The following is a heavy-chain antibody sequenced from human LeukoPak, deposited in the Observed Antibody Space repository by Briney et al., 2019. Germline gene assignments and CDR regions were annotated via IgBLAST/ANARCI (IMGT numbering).Heavy chain of an antibody. J-gene: IGHJ4*02. V-gene: IGHV4-34*01. CDR2: INHSGST. CDR1: GGSISSYY. CDR3: ARDQYYYDSSGYLTFDY. Sequence: SETLSLTCTVSGGSISSYYWSWIRQPPGKGLEWIGEINHSGSTNYNPSLKSRVTMSVDTSKSQFSLKLSSVTAADTAVYYCARDQYYYDSSGYLTFDYWGQGTPVTVSS. D-gene: IGHD3-22*01.